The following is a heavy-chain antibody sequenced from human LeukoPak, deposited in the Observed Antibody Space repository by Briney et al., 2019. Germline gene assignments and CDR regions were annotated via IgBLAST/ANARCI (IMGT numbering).Heavy chain of an antibody. D-gene: IGHD2-2*01. V-gene: IGHV4-30-4*08. CDR1: GGTISSDDYY. CDR2: IYYSRST. CDR3: ARIVVVPAASWASYYYYYYMDV. J-gene: IGHJ6*03. Sequence: SQTLSLTCAVSGGTISSDDYYWSWIRQPPGQGLEWIVHIYYSRSTYYNPSLKSRVTISVDTSKNQFSLKLSSVTAADTAVYYCARIVVVPAASWASYYYYYYMDVWGKGTTVAVSS.